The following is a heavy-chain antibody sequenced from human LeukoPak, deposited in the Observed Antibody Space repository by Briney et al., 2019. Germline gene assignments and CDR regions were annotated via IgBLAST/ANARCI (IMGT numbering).Heavy chain of an antibody. CDR1: GFTFSSYD. CDR2: IGTAGDT. V-gene: IGHV3-13*01. Sequence: GGSLRLSCAASGFTFSSYDMHWVRQATGKGLEWVSAIGTAGDTYYPGSVKGRFTISRENAKNSLYLQMNSLRAGDTAVYYCARGAPTVTSFDYWGQGTLVTVSS. J-gene: IGHJ4*02. CDR3: ARGAPTVTSFDY. D-gene: IGHD4-17*01.